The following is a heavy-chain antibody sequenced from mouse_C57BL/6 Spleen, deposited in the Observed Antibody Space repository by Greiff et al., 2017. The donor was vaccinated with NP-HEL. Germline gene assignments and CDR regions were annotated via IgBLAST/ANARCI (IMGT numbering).Heavy chain of an antibody. Sequence: QVQLKESGAELARPGASVKLSCKASGYTFTSYGISWVKQRTGQGLEWIGEIYPRSGNTYYNEKFKGKATLTADKSSSTAYMELRSLTSEDSAVYFCARLDSNYVDYWGQGTTLTVSS. CDR3: ARLDSNYVDY. CDR1: GYTFTSYG. V-gene: IGHV1-81*01. D-gene: IGHD2-5*01. CDR2: IYPRSGNT. J-gene: IGHJ2*01.